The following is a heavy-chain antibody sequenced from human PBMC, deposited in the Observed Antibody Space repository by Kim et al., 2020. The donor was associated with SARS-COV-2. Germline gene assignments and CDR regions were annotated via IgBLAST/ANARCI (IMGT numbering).Heavy chain of an antibody. D-gene: IGHD2-21*02. CDR3: AKGLSYIVVVTASIHGGWFAT. Sequence: GGSLRLSCAASGFTFSSYAMSWVRQSPGKGLEWVSAISGSGGSTYYADSVKGRFTISRDNSKNTLYLQMNSLRAEDTAVYYCAKGLSYIVVVTASIHGGWFATWGPGNLVSAS. V-gene: IGHV3-23*01. J-gene: IGHJ5*02. CDR2: ISGSGGST. CDR1: GFTFSSYA.